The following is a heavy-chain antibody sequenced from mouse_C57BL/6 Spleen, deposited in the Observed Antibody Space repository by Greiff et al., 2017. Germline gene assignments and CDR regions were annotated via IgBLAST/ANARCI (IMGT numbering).Heavy chain of an antibody. Sequence: DVKLVESGGGLVKPGGSLKLSCAASGFTFSDYGMHWVRQAPEKGLEWVAYISSGSSTIYYADTVKGRFTISRDNAKNTLFLQMTSLRSEDTAMYYCARTGTEYFDYWGQGTTLTVSS. CDR2: ISSGSSTI. CDR3: ARTGTEYFDY. V-gene: IGHV5-17*01. CDR1: GFTFSDYG. D-gene: IGHD4-1*01. J-gene: IGHJ2*01.